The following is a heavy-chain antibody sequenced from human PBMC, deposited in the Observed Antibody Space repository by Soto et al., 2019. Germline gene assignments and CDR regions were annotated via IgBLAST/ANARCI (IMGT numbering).Heavy chain of an antibody. V-gene: IGHV1-46*01. J-gene: IGHJ4*02. CDR2: INPSGGST. D-gene: IGHD5-18*01. CDR3: ARGRRGYSYGSDY. Sequence: ASVQVSCKASGGTFSSYAISWVRQAPGQGLEWMGIINPSGGSTSYAQKFQGRVTMTRDTSTSTVYMELSSLRSEDTAVYYCARGRRGYSYGSDYWGQGTLVTVSS. CDR1: GGTFSSYA.